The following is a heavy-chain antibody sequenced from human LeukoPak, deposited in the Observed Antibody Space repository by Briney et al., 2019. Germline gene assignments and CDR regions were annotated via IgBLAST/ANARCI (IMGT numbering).Heavy chain of an antibody. D-gene: IGHD5-18*01. CDR3: ATIPWGYSYGIKFGAFDY. Sequence: PSETLSLTCTVSGGSISSSSYYWGWIRQPPGQGLEWIGSIYYSGSTYYNPSLKSRVTISVDTSKNQFSLKLSSVTAADTAVYYCATIPWGYSYGIKFGAFDYWGQGTLVTVSS. J-gene: IGHJ4*02. CDR2: IYYSGST. V-gene: IGHV4-39*01. CDR1: GGSISSSSYY.